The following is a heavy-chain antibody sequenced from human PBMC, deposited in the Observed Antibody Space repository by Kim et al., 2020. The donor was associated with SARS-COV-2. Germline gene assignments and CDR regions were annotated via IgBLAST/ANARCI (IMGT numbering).Heavy chain of an antibody. Sequence: SETLSLTCAVYGGSFSGYYWSWIRQPPGKGLEWIGEINHSGSTNYNPSLKSRVTISVDTSKNQFSLKLSSVTAADTAVYYCARGGRGSGSYSYWGQGTLVTVSS. CDR2: INHSGST. D-gene: IGHD3-10*01. CDR3: ARGGRGSGSYSY. J-gene: IGHJ4*02. CDR1: GGSFSGYY. V-gene: IGHV4-34*01.